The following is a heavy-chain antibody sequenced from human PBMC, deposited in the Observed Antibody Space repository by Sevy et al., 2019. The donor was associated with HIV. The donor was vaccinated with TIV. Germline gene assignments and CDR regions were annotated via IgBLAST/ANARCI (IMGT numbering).Heavy chain of an antibody. CDR3: AKAYSSGWYYYHMDV. J-gene: IGHJ6*03. CDR2: ISGSGGST. V-gene: IGHV3-23*01. D-gene: IGHD6-19*01. CDR1: GFTFSSYA. Sequence: GGSLRLSCAASGFTFSSYAMSWVRQAPGKGLEWVSAISGSGGSTYYADSVKGRFTISRDNSKNTLYLQMNSLRAEDTAVYYCAKAYSSGWYYYHMDVWGKGTTVTVSS.